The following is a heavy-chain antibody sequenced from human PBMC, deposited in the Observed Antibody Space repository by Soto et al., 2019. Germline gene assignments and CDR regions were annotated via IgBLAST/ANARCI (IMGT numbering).Heavy chain of an antibody. CDR3: ARRKERSGPNYFDY. D-gene: IGHD6-25*01. V-gene: IGHV1-8*01. J-gene: IGHJ4*02. CDR1: GYTFISYA. Sequence: ASVKVSCKACGYTFISYAMNLVRQALGQGLEWXGWXXPXXGXAXXXQXXXGRVTMTRDNSISTAYLELSGLRSDDTAVYYCARRKERSGPNYFDYWGQGTLVTVPQ. CDR2: XXPXXGXA.